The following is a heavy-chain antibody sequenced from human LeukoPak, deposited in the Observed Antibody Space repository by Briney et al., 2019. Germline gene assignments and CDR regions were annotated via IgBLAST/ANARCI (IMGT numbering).Heavy chain of an antibody. Sequence: GASVKVSCKASGYTFTSYDINWVRQATGQGLEWMGWMNPNSGNTGYAQKFQGRVTMTRNTSISTAHMELSSLRSEDTAVYYCARGLAEMATIAELASMDVWGQGTTVTVSS. V-gene: IGHV1-8*01. J-gene: IGHJ6*02. D-gene: IGHD5-24*01. CDR3: ARGLAEMATIAELASMDV. CDR1: GYTFTSYD. CDR2: MNPNSGNT.